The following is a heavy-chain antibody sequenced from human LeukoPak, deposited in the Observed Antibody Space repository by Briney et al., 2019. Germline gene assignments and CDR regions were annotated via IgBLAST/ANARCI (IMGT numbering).Heavy chain of an antibody. D-gene: IGHD3-3*01. CDR3: AKGPSGGVVITYYFDY. CDR2: INADGSVQ. Sequence: GGSLRLSCAASGLAFSKFWMSWVRQAPGKGLQWVANINADGSVQNNVDSLKGRFTISRDNSKNTLYLQMNSLRAEDTAVYYCAKGPSGGVVITYYFDYWGQGTLVTVSS. V-gene: IGHV3-7*03. CDR1: GLAFSKFW. J-gene: IGHJ4*02.